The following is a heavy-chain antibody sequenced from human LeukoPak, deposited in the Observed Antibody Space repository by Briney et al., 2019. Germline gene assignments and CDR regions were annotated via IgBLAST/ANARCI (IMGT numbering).Heavy chain of an antibody. V-gene: IGHV5-51*01. D-gene: IGHD5-12*01. CDR1: GYMFINYW. Sequence: GESLKISCKGSGYMFINYWIAWVRQRPGKGLEWMGIVYGGDSETRYSPYFQGQVTMSADRSTSTAYLQWSSLTASDSAMYYCARLGSGYHYNHYYGLDVWGQGTTVTVS. CDR2: VYGGDSET. CDR3: ARLGSGYHYNHYYGLDV. J-gene: IGHJ6*02.